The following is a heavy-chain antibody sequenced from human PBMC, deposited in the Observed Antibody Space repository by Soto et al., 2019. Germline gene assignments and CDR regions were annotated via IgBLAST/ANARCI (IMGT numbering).Heavy chain of an antibody. CDR3: AKDREETAMYLFDD. CDR1: GGSISKSSYY. CDR2: MSYSGST. D-gene: IGHD5-18*01. V-gene: IGHV4-39*07. Sequence: PSETLSLTCTVSGGSISKSSYYWVWIRQPPGKGLEWVGSMSYSGSTYYNPSLKSRVAISVDTSKKTLYLQMNSLRAEDTAVYYCAKDREETAMYLFDDWGQGTLVTVSS. J-gene: IGHJ4*02.